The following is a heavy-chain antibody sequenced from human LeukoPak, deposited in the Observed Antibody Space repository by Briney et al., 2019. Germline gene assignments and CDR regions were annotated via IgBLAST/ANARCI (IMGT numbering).Heavy chain of an antibody. V-gene: IGHV4-59*08. Sequence: SETLSLTCSVSGDSISSFYWSWIRQPPGKGLEWIGYIYYSGSTNYNPSLKSRVTISVDTSKNQFSLKLSSVTAADTAVYYCARMKADYGDYYFDYWGQGTLVTVSS. CDR3: ARMKADYGDYYFDY. CDR2: IYYSGST. CDR1: GDSISSFY. D-gene: IGHD4-17*01. J-gene: IGHJ4*02.